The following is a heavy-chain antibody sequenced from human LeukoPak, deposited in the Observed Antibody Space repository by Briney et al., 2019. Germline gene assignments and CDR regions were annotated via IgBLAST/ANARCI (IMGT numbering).Heavy chain of an antibody. CDR3: ARVGPSGSYYGGDFDY. Sequence: ASVKVSCKASGYTFTGYYMHWVRQAPGQGLEWMGWINPNSGGTNYAQKFQGRVTMTRDTSISTAYMELSRLRSDDTAVYYCARVGPSGSYYGGDFDYWGQGTLVTVSS. V-gene: IGHV1-2*02. J-gene: IGHJ4*02. CDR2: INPNSGGT. CDR1: GYTFTGYY. D-gene: IGHD1-26*01.